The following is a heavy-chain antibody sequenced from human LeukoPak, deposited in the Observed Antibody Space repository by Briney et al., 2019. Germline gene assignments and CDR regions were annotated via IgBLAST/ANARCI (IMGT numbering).Heavy chain of an antibody. CDR2: IYHSGST. CDR1: GASISNSNW. CDR3: VTYYFDSSGPKKNY. D-gene: IGHD3-22*01. Sequence: SETLSLTCAVTGASISNSNWWTWVRQPPGKGLEWIGEIYHSGSTNYKTSLKSRATISVDTSKKQFSLKLSSVTAADTAVYYCVTYYFDSSGPKKNYWGQGTLVTVSS. V-gene: IGHV4-4*02. J-gene: IGHJ4*02.